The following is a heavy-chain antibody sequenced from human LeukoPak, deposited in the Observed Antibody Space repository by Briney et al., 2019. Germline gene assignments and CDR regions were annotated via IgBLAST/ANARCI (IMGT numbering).Heavy chain of an antibody. CDR1: GFTFSNHG. Sequence: PGRSLKLSCAASGFTFSNHGMHWVRQAPGKGLEWVAVIWYDGSNKYYADSVKGRFTISRDNSKNTLYLQMNSLRAEDTAIYYCAKDTLSRYFQDWGQGTLVTASS. CDR2: IWYDGSNK. V-gene: IGHV3-33*06. J-gene: IGHJ1*01. D-gene: IGHD2/OR15-2a*01. CDR3: AKDTLSRYFQD.